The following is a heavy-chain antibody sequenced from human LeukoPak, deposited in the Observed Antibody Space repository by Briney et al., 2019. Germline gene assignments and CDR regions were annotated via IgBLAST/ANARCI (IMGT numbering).Heavy chain of an antibody. CDR1: GFTFSSYS. CDR2: ISSSSSYI. D-gene: IGHD3-9*01. J-gene: IGHJ4*02. Sequence: GGSLRLSCAASGFTFSSYSMNWVRQAPGKGLEWVSSISSSSSYIYYADSVKGRFTISRDNAKNSLYLQMNSLRAEDTAVYYCASSYFDWLLLDYWGQGTLVTVSS. CDR3: ASSYFDWLLLDY. V-gene: IGHV3-21*01.